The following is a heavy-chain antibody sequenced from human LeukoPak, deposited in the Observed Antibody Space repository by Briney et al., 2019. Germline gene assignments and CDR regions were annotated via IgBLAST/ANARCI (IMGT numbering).Heavy chain of an antibody. CDR2: IKQVGSEK. CDR1: GFTFSSYW. V-gene: IGHV3-7*01. CDR3: ARDMETLLWFGELPYYYYYMDV. Sequence: PGGSLRLSCAASGFTFSSYWMSWVRQAPGKGLEWVANIKQVGSEKYYVDSVKGRFTISRDNAKNSLYLQMNSLRAEDTAVYYCARDMETLLWFGELPYYYYYMDVWGKGTTVTVSS. J-gene: IGHJ6*03. D-gene: IGHD3-10*01.